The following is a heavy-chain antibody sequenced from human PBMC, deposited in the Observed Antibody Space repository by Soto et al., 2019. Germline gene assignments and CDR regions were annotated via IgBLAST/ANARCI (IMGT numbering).Heavy chain of an antibody. CDR2: INHSGST. CDR1: GGSFSGYY. J-gene: IGHJ5*02. V-gene: IGHV4-34*01. D-gene: IGHD5-18*01. Sequence: SETLSLTCAVYGGSFSGYYWSWVRQPPGKGLEWIGEINHSGSTNYNPSLKSRVTISVDTSKNQFSLKLSSVTAADTAVYYCAVSGGYPDMDNWFDPWGQGTPVTVSS. CDR3: AVSGGYPDMDNWFDP.